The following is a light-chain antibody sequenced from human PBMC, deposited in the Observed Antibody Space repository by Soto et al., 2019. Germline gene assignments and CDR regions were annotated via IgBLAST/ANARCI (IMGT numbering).Light chain of an antibody. CDR3: QQYNSYSGT. Sequence: DIQMTQSPSTLSASVGDGVTLTCLASQSISSWLAWYQQKPGKAPKLLIYDASSLESGVPSRFSGSGSGTEFTLTISSLQPDDFATYYCQQYNSYSGTFGQGTKVDIK. V-gene: IGKV1-5*01. CDR2: DAS. CDR1: QSISSW. J-gene: IGKJ1*01.